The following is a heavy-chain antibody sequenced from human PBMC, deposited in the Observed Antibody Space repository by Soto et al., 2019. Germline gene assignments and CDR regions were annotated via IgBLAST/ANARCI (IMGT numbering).Heavy chain of an antibody. Sequence: GGSVKVSCKASGYTFTSYYMHWVRQAPGQGLEWMGIINPSGGSTSYAQKFQGRVTMTRDTSTSTVYMELSSLRSEDTAVYYCARVSRSGYYNAPYFDYWGQGTLVTVSS. CDR3: ARVSRSGYYNAPYFDY. D-gene: IGHD3-3*01. CDR2: INPSGGST. CDR1: GYTFTSYY. J-gene: IGHJ4*02. V-gene: IGHV1-46*01.